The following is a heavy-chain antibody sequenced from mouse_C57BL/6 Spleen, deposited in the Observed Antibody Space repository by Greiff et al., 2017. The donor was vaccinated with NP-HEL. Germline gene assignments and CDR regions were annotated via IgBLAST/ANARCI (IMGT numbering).Heavy chain of an antibody. D-gene: IGHD1-1*01. CDR1: GYTFTSYW. J-gene: IGHJ1*03. CDR3: ARRGLRSPYWYFDV. Sequence: VQLQQPGAELVMPGASVKLSCKASGYTFTSYWMHWVKQRPGQGLEWIGEIDPSDSYTNYNQKFKGKSTLTVDKSSSTAYMQLSSLTSEDSAVYYCARRGLRSPYWYFDVWGTGTTVTVSS. CDR2: IDPSDSYT. V-gene: IGHV1-69*01.